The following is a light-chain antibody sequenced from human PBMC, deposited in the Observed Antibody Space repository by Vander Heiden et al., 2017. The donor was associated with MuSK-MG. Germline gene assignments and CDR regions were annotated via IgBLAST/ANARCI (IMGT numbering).Light chain of an antibody. CDR1: QSVLYSSNNKNY. V-gene: IGKV4-1*01. CDR3: QQYYSTPLT. J-gene: IGKJ1*01. CDR2: WAS. Sequence: DIVMTQSPDSLAVSLGERATINCKSSQSVLYSSNNKNYLAWYQRKPGQPPKLLIYWASTRESGVPDRFSGSGSGTDFTLTISSLQAADVAVYYCQQYYSTPLTFGQGTKVEIK.